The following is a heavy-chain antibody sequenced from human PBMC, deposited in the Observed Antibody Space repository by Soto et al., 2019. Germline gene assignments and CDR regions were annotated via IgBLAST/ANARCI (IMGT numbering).Heavy chain of an antibody. CDR3: ARDGYSSRWSIS. D-gene: IGHD6-13*01. CDR2: IHSGGST. V-gene: IGHV3-66*01. Sequence: EVQLVESGGGLVQPGGSLRLSCAASGITVSTNYMSWVRQAPGRGLEWVSVIHSGGSTYYADSVKGRFTVSRDNSKNTLHLQMNSVRGEDKAVYFCARDGYSSRWSISWGQGTLVTVSS. CDR1: GITVSTNY. J-gene: IGHJ4*02.